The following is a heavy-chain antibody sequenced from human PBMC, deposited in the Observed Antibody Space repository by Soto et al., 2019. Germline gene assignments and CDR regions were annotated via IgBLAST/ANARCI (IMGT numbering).Heavy chain of an antibody. D-gene: IGHD3-22*01. Sequence: QITLKESGPTLVKPTQTLTLTCTFSGFSLETSGIGMTWIRQPPGKALEWLALIYWDDDKRYSPSLKNRLTITKDTSKNQVVLTLTHVDPVDTATYYCAHSLYHSDNSGRYTYWYFDLWGRGTLVTVSS. V-gene: IGHV2-5*02. CDR1: GFSLETSGIG. J-gene: IGHJ2*01. CDR2: IYWDDDK. CDR3: AHSLYHSDNSGRYTYWYFDL.